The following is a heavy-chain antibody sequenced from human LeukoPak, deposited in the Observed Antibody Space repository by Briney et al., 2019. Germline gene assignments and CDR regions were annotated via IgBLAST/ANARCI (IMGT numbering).Heavy chain of an antibody. J-gene: IGHJ4*02. CDR2: IKQDGNEK. CDR1: GFTFSSYW. Sequence: GGSLRLSCAASGFTFSSYWMSWVRQAPGKGLEWVANIKQDGNEKYYVDSVKGRFTISRDNAKNSLYLQMDSLRAEDTAVYYCARDKVVGATYFDNWGQGTLVTVSS. V-gene: IGHV3-7*01. D-gene: IGHD1-26*01. CDR3: ARDKVVGATYFDN.